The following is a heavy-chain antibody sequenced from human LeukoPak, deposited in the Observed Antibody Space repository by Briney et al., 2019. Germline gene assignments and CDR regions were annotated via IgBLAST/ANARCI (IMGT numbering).Heavy chain of an antibody. CDR3: ARDGPAAYYYYGMDV. CDR1: GFTVSSNY. D-gene: IGHD2-2*01. CDR2: IYSGGST. J-gene: IGHJ6*02. V-gene: IGHV3-53*01. Sequence: GGSLRLSCAASGFTVSSNYMSWVRQAPGKGLEWVSVIYSGGSTYYADSVKGRFTISRDNSKNTLYLQMDSLRAEDTAVYYCARDGPAAYYYYGMDVWGQGTTVTVSS.